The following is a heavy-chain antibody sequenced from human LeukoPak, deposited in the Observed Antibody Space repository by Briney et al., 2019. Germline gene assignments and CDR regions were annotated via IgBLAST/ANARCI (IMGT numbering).Heavy chain of an antibody. CDR3: ARYKVSDYDFWSGYYIYAFDI. CDR1: GDSINRNSYY. J-gene: IGHJ3*02. Sequence: PSETLSLTCTVSGDSINRNSYYWGWIRQPPGKRLEWIGGLFHGGSTYYNPSLKSRVSMSIDTSKNQFSLKLTSVTAADTAVYYCARYKVSDYDFWSGYYIYAFDIWGQGTMVTVSS. D-gene: IGHD3-3*01. CDR2: LFHGGST. V-gene: IGHV4-39*07.